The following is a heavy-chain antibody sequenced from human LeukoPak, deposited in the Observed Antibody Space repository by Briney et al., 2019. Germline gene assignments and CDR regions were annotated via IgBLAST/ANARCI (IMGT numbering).Heavy chain of an antibody. Sequence: EWIGRIYTSGSTNYNPSLKSRVTMSVDTSKNQFSLKLSSVTAADTAVYYCARDNGVRGFDYWGQGTLVTVSS. CDR3: ARDNGVRGFDY. CDR2: IYTSGST. D-gene: IGHD2-8*01. V-gene: IGHV4-4*07. J-gene: IGHJ4*02.